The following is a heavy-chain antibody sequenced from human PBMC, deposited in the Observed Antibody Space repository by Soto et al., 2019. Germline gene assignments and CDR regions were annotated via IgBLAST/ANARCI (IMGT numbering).Heavy chain of an antibody. CDR3: AREYYGLLTGYYNDH. Sequence: EVQLVESGGDSVQPGGSLRLSCAASGFPFSAYWMHWVRHTPGKGLEWVSRISGDGTTIYYADSVTGRFTVSRDNAKNTLSLQMSGLRAEDTAVYYCAREYYGLLTGYYNDHWGQGTLVAFSS. CDR2: ISGDGTTI. V-gene: IGHV3-74*01. J-gene: IGHJ4*02. CDR1: GFPFSAYW. D-gene: IGHD3-9*01.